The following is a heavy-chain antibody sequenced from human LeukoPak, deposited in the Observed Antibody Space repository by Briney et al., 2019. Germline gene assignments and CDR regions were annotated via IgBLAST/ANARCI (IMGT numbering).Heavy chain of an antibody. V-gene: IGHV3-20*04. CDR2: FNWDGGST. CDR1: GFTFDDYG. CDR3: ARGHYYYYMDV. Sequence: GGSLRLSCAASGFTFDDYGTSWVRQAPGKGLEWVSGFNWDGGSTGYADSVKGRFNISRDNAKNSVYLQMNSLRAEDTALYYCARGHYYYYMDVWGKGTTVTVSS. J-gene: IGHJ6*03.